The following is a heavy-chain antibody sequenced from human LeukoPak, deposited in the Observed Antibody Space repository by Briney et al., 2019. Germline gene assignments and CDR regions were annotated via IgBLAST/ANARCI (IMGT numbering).Heavy chain of an antibody. D-gene: IGHD6-19*01. J-gene: IGHJ4*02. V-gene: IGHV3-64*02. Sequence: GGSLRLSCAASGFTFGTYAMHWVRQAPGKGLEYVSAISSNGRITYYPDSVKGRFTISRDNSKNILYLQMGSLRTEDTAVYYCARVSGWYWFDNWGQGTLVTVSS. CDR2: ISSNGRIT. CDR3: ARVSGWYWFDN. CDR1: GFTFGTYA.